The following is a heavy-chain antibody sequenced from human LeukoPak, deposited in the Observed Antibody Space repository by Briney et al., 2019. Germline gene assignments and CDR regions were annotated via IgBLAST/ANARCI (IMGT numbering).Heavy chain of an antibody. CDR2: INPNSGGT. V-gene: IGHV1-2*02. CDR3: AILATTQLFDY. Sequence: WMGWINPNSGGTNCPQKFQGRVTMTRDTSISTAYMELSRLRSDDTAVYYCAILATTQLFDYWGQGTLVTVSS. D-gene: IGHD5-12*01. J-gene: IGHJ4*02.